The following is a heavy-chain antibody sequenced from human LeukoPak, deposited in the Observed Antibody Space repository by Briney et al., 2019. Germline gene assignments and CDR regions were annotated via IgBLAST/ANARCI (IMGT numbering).Heavy chain of an antibody. CDR1: GGSISSYY. CDR3: ARLSYYDSSGIEGVDY. CDR2: IYYSGST. Sequence: PSETLSLTCTVSGGSISSYYWSWIRQPPGKGLEWIGYIYYSGSTNYNPSLKSRVTISVDTSKNQFSLKLSSVTAADTAVYYCARLSYYDSSGIEGVDYWGQGTLVTVSS. D-gene: IGHD3-22*01. J-gene: IGHJ4*02. V-gene: IGHV4-59*12.